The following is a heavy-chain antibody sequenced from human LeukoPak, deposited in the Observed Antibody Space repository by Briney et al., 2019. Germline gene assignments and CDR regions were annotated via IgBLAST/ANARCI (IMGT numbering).Heavy chain of an antibody. Sequence: GGSLRLSCAASGFTFSTYTLHWVRQAPGKGLEWVAVIWYDGSKKYYADSVKGRFTISRDNSKNTLYLQMNSLRAEDTAVYYCASVNYGSGSYYSDYWGQGTPVTVSS. CDR3: ASVNYGSGSYYSDY. J-gene: IGHJ4*02. CDR1: GFTFSTYT. D-gene: IGHD3-10*01. V-gene: IGHV3-33*08. CDR2: IWYDGSKK.